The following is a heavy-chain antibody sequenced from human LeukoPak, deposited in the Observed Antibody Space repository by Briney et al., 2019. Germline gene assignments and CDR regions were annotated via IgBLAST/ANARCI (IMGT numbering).Heavy chain of an antibody. Sequence: TGGSLRLSCAVSGFTFTSYAMSWVRQAPGKGLQWVANIKQDGSEKYYVDSVKGRFTISRDNAKKSLYLQMNSLRAEDTAVYYCARDDDWNYEDYWGQGTLVTVSS. D-gene: IGHD1-7*01. V-gene: IGHV3-7*01. CDR3: ARDDDWNYEDY. J-gene: IGHJ4*02. CDR2: IKQDGSEK. CDR1: GFTFTSYA.